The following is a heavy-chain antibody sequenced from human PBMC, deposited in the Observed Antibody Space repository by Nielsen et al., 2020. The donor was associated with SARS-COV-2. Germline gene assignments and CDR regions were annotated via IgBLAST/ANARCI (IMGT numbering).Heavy chain of an antibody. D-gene: IGHD4-17*01. Sequence: GESLKISCATSGFIFNNYWVSWVRQAPGKGLEWVANIDADGSNKYYVESVKGRFTISRNNAENSAYLQMNSLRAEDTGLYYCATDGQAFEYWGRGTLVSVSS. CDR1: GFIFNNYW. J-gene: IGHJ4*02. V-gene: IGHV3-7*03. CDR3: ATDGQAFEY. CDR2: IDADGSNK.